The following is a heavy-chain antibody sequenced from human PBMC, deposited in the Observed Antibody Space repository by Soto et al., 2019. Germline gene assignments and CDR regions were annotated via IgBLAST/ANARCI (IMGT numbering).Heavy chain of an antibody. V-gene: IGHV3-23*01. Sequence: EVQLLESGGGLVQPGGSLRLSCAASGFTFSNYAVTWVRQAPGKGLGWVSTISGGGGSTYYADSVKGRFTISRDNSKNTLYLPPSGLRTQDTAVFCYATARGSSWSAIVTWGQGTLVTVSS. CDR2: ISGGGGST. CDR1: GFTFSNYA. CDR3: ATARGSSWSAIVT. D-gene: IGHD6-13*01. J-gene: IGHJ4*02.